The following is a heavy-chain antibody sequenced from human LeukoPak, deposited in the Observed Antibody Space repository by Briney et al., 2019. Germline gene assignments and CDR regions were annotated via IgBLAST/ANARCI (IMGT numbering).Heavy chain of an antibody. CDR1: GYTFTNYD. V-gene: IGHV1-8*01. CDR3: ARGRGGTVVRGYLDY. Sequence: VASVKVSCKASGYTFTNYDIMWVRQATGQGPEWMGWMNSNSGNTGYAQKFQGRVTMTRDTSINTAYMELHSLTSEDTAVYYCARGRGGTVVRGYLDYWGQGTLATVSS. J-gene: IGHJ4*02. CDR2: MNSNSGNT. D-gene: IGHD3-10*01.